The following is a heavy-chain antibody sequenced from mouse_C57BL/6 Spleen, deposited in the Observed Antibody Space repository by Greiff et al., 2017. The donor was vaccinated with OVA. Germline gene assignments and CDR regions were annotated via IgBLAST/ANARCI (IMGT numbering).Heavy chain of an antibody. CDR2: INPNNGGT. D-gene: IGHD1-1*01. CDR3: ARGYYGSSPFFDY. V-gene: IGHV1-22*01. J-gene: IGHJ2*01. CDR1: GYTFTDYN. Sequence: EVQLVESGPELVKPGASVKMSCKASGYTFTDYNMHWVKQSHGKSLEWIGYINPNNGGTSYNQKFKGKATLTVNKSSSTAYMELRSLTSEDSAVYYCARGYYGSSPFFDYWGQGTTLTVSS.